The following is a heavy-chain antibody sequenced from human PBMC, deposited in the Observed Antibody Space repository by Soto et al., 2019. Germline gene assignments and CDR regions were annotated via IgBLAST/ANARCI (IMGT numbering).Heavy chain of an antibody. CDR2: IHYSGST. Sequence: SETLSLTCTVSGGSISSYYWSWIRQPPGKGLEWIAYIHYSGSTNYNPSLKSRVTMSLDTSKNQFSLRLNSVTAADTAVYYCARAVEGAIYYFDYWGQGTLVTVSS. CDR1: GGSISSYY. CDR3: ARAVEGAIYYFDY. V-gene: IGHV4-59*01. J-gene: IGHJ4*02. D-gene: IGHD1-26*01.